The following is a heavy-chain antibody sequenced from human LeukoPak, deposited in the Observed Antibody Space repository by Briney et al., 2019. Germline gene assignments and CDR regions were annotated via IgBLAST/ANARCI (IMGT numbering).Heavy chain of an antibody. V-gene: IGHV1-18*01. CDR3: ARDWDTAFDI. J-gene: IGHJ3*02. D-gene: IGHD5-18*01. Sequence: ASVKVSCKASGGTFSSYAISWVRQAPGQGLEWMGWISAYNGNTNYAQKLQGRVTMTTDTSTSTAYMELRSLRSDDTAVYYCARDWDTAFDIWGQGTMVTVSS. CDR1: GGTFSSYA. CDR2: ISAYNGNT.